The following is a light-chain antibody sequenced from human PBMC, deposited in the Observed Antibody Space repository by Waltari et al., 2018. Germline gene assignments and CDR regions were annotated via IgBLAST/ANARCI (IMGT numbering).Light chain of an antibody. J-gene: IGKJ1*01. V-gene: IGKV3-20*01. CDR3: QHYLRIPVT. CDR1: QSVSRA. CDR2: GAS. Sequence: EIVLTQSPGTLSLSLGERATVSCRASQSVSRALAWYQQKPGQAPRLLIYGASTRATGIPDRFSGSGSGTDFSLTISRLEPDDFAVYYCQHYLRIPVTFGQGTTVEIK.